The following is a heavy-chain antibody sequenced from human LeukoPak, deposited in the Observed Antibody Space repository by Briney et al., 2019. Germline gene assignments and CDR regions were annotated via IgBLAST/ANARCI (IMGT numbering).Heavy chain of an antibody. D-gene: IGHD6-19*01. Sequence: GGSLRLSCAASGFTFSSYAMHWVRQAPGKGLEWVAVISYDGSNKYYADSVKGGFTTSSDNSTNTLYLQMNSLRAEDTAVYYCARGTLDLYSSGWYYFDYWGQGTLVTVSS. CDR1: GFTFSSYA. CDR3: ARGTLDLYSSGWYYFDY. CDR2: ISYDGSNK. V-gene: IGHV3-30*04. J-gene: IGHJ4*02.